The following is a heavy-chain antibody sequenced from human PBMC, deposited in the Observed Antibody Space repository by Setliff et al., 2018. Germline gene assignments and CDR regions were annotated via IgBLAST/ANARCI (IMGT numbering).Heavy chain of an antibody. CDR1: GFIFSNYW. J-gene: IGHJ6*03. CDR2: IKQDGSEK. Sequence: LRLSCAASGFIFSNYWMSWVRQTPGKGLEWVAHIKQDGSEKYYVDSVKGRFIISRDNAKNSLYLQMNSLRDEDTAVYYCARERVGRYYYYHMDVWGKGTTVTVSS. D-gene: IGHD1-26*01. CDR3: ARERVGRYYYYHMDV. V-gene: IGHV3-7*03.